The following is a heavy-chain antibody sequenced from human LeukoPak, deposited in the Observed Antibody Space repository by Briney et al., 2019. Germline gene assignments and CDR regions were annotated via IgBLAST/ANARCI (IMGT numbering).Heavy chain of an antibody. CDR2: ISSGSSTI. CDR1: GFTFSSYS. V-gene: IGHV3-48*01. Sequence: PGGSLRLSCAASGFTFSSYSMNWVRQAPGKGLEWVSYISSGSSTIYYADSVKGRFTISRDNAKNSLYLQMNSLRAEDTAVYYCARLITMTYYSDYWGQGTLVTVSS. D-gene: IGHD3-22*01. CDR3: ARLITMTYYSDY. J-gene: IGHJ4*02.